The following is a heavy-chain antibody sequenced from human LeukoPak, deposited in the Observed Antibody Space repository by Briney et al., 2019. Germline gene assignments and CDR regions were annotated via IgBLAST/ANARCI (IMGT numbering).Heavy chain of an antibody. J-gene: IGHJ6*02. CDR1: GFTFSDYY. V-gene: IGHV3-11*01. CDR3: ARGAQWLDVDYYGMDV. CDR2: ISSSGSTI. Sequence: PGGSLRLSCAASGFTFSDYYMSWIRQAPGKGLEWVSYISSSGSTIYYADSVKGRFTISRDNAKNSLYLQMNSLRAEDTAVYYCARGAQWLDVDYYGMDVWGQGTTVTVSS. D-gene: IGHD6-19*01.